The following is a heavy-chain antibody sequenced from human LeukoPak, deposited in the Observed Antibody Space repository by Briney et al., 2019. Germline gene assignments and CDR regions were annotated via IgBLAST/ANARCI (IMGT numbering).Heavy chain of an antibody. CDR3: ARDYHFGRLEGDFDY. J-gene: IGHJ4*02. CDR2: ISAYNGNT. Sequence: RASVKVSCKASGYTFTSYGISWVRQAPGQGLEWMGWISAYNGNTNYAQRLQGRVTMTTDTSTSTAYMELRSLRSDDTAVYYCARDYHFGRLEGDFDYWGQGTLVTVSS. V-gene: IGHV1-18*01. CDR1: GYTFTSYG. D-gene: IGHD3-3*02.